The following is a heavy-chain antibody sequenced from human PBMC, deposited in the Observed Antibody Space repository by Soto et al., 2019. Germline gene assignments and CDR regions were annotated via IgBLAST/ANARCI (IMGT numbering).Heavy chain of an antibody. CDR1: GVSTSNHY. V-gene: IGHV4-59*11. Sequence: QVQLQESGPGLVKPSETLSLTCSVSGVSTSNHYWTWIRKPPGQGPEWIGCIYYRGTTNYNASFNSRVTISVDTSKKQFSLKLTSVTTADTAVYYCARGGGSPYHDHEFDYWGQGILVTVSS. CDR2: IYYRGTT. CDR3: ARGGGSPYHDHEFDY. D-gene: IGHD2-2*01. J-gene: IGHJ4*02.